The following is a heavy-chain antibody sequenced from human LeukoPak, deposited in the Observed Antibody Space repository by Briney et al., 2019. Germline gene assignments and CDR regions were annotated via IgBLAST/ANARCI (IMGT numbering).Heavy chain of an antibody. V-gene: IGHV3-23*01. Sequence: GGSLRLSCAASGFTFSSYAMSRVRQAPGKGLEWVSAISGSGGSTYYADSVKGRFTISRDNSKNTLYLQMNSLRAEDTAVYYCAKAPRYSSSWNWFDPWGQGTLVTVSS. CDR3: AKAPRYSSSWNWFDP. D-gene: IGHD6-13*01. J-gene: IGHJ5*02. CDR2: ISGSGGST. CDR1: GFTFSSYA.